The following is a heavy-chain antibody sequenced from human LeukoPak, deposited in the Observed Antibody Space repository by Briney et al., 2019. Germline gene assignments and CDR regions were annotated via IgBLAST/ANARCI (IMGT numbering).Heavy chain of an antibody. V-gene: IGHV3-53*01. CDR1: GFTVSDNY. CDR2: IYSGGNT. D-gene: IGHD6-19*01. J-gene: IGHJ4*02. Sequence: GGSLRLSCAASGFTVSDNYMGWVRQAPGKGLEWVSVIYSGGNTYYADSVKGRFIISRDSSKNTLYLQMNSLRAEDTAVYYCARVASDSSGWYHFDYWGQGTLVTVSS. CDR3: ARVASDSSGWYHFDY.